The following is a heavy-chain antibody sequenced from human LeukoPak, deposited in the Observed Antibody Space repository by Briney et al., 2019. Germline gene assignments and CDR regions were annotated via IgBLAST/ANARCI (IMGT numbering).Heavy chain of an antibody. D-gene: IGHD2-2*01. CDR1: GGSISTYY. CDR3: GRLNLPAVSGAFDY. Sequence: SETLSLTCTVSGGSISTYYWSWIRQPAGKGLEWIGRIHSSGTTHYNPSLRSRVTLSIDTSKNQFSLKLSSVTAADTTVYYCGRLNLPAVSGAFDYWGQGTLVTVSS. J-gene: IGHJ4*02. V-gene: IGHV4-4*07. CDR2: IHSSGTT.